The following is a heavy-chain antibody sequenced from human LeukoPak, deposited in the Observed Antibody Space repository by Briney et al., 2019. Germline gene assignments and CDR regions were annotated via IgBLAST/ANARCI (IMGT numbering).Heavy chain of an antibody. J-gene: IGHJ4*02. D-gene: IGHD4-17*01. V-gene: IGHV4-61*02. CDR3: ASSPVTTSFSDY. CDR2: IYTSGST. CDR1: GGSISSGSYY. Sequence: SETLSLTCTVSGGSISSGSYYWSWIRQPAGKGLEWTGRIYTSGSTNYNPSLKSRVTISVDTSKNQFSLKLSSVTAADTAVYYCASSPVTTSFSDYWGQGTLVTVSS.